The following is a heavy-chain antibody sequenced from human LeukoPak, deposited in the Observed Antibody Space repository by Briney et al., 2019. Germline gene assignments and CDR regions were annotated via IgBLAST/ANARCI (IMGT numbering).Heavy chain of an antibody. Sequence: PSETLSLTCTVSGGSISSDDYYWSWIRQPPGKGLEWIGYIYYSGSTYYNPSLKSRVTISVDTSKNQFSLKLSSVTAADTAVYYCARDLLNEGNHLDYWGQGTLVTVSS. CDR1: GGSISSDDYY. CDR2: IYYSGST. V-gene: IGHV4-30-4*01. D-gene: IGHD4-23*01. CDR3: ARDLLNEGNHLDY. J-gene: IGHJ4*02.